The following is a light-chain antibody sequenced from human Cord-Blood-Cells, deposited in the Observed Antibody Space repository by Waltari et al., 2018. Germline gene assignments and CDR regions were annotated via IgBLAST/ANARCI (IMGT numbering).Light chain of an antibody. CDR3: QQYGSSPWT. V-gene: IGKV3-20*01. Sequence: EIVLTQSPGTLSLSPGERATLSCRASQSVSSSYLAWYQQKPGQAPRLLNDGAASRATGIPDRCSGSGSGTDFTLTSSRLEPEDFAVYYCQQYGSSPWTFGQGTKVEIK. CDR1: QSVSSSY. CDR2: GAA. J-gene: IGKJ1*01.